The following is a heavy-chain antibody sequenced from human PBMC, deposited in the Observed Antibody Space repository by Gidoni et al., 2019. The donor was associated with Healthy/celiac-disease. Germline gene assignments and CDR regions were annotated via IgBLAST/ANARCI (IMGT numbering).Heavy chain of an antibody. Sequence: EVQLVESGGGLVKPGGSLRLSCAASRFSFSSYSMNWVRQAPGKGLEWVSSISSSSSDIYYADSVKGRFTIYRDNDKNSLYLQMNSLRAEDTAVYYCARDPSYYDILTGGDYWGQGTLVTVSS. D-gene: IGHD3-9*01. J-gene: IGHJ4*02. V-gene: IGHV3-21*01. CDR3: ARDPSYYDILTGGDY. CDR1: RFSFSSYS. CDR2: ISSSSSDI.